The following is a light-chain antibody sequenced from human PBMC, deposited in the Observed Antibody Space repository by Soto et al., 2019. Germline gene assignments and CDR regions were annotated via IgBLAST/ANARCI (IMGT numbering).Light chain of an antibody. V-gene: IGLV2-14*01. CDR3: SSYTSSSTYV. CDR1: SSDGGGYNY. CDR2: EVS. J-gene: IGLJ1*01. Sequence: QAALTLPASVSGSPEQSITISCTGTSSDGGGYNYVSWYQQHPGKAPKLLIYEVSNRPSGVSNRFSGSKSGNTASLTISGLQAEDEADYYCSSYTSSSTYVFGTGTKVTVL.